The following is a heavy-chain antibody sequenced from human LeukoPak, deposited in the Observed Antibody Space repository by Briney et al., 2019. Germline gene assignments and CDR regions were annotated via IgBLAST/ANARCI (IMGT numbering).Heavy chain of an antibody. V-gene: IGHV3-23*01. D-gene: IGHD3-16*01. J-gene: IGHJ4*02. CDR2: TRGNGET. CDR3: AKVSWVSSTDAVR. Sequence: GGSLRLSCAAHGLSLSSFAISWVRQGPARVLEWVSSTRGNGETFYADSVKGRFTLSSDSSRNTVYFQLNNLRVEDTAIYYWAKVSWVSSTDAVRWGQGTLVTVSS. CDR1: GLSLSSFA.